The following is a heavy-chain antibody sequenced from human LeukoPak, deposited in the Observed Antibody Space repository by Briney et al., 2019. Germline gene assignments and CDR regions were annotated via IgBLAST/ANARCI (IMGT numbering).Heavy chain of an antibody. CDR3: AREDASSSDY. D-gene: IGHD6-13*01. CDR1: GFTFNNYD. CDR2: ISSSGRTI. J-gene: IGHJ4*02. V-gene: IGHV3-48*03. Sequence: GGSLRLSCAASGFTFNNYDMNWVRQAPGKGLEWVSYISSSGRTIYYADSVKGRFTISRDNAKNSLYLQMNSLRTDDTAVYYCAREDASSSDYWGQGTLVTVSS.